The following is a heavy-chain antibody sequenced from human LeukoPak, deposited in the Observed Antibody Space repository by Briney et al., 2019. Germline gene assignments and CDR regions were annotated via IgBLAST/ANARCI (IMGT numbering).Heavy chain of an antibody. CDR2: ISGSGGST. D-gene: IGHD3-3*02. CDR3: AKDEAGPHFWSGYSHLNYFDY. J-gene: IGHJ4*02. Sequence: GGSLRLSCAASGFTFSSYGMSWVRQAPGKGLEWVSAISGSGGSTYYADSVKGRFTISRDNSKNTLYLQMNSLRAEDTAVYYCAKDEAGPHFWSGYSHLNYFDYWGQGTLVTVSS. CDR1: GFTFSSYG. V-gene: IGHV3-23*01.